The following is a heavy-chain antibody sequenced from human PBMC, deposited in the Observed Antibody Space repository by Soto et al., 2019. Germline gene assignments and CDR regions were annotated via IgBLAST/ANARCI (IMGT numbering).Heavy chain of an antibody. Sequence: QVQLQESGPGLVKASETLSLTCTVSGGSISTDYWSWIRQPPGKRLEYIGFIYNGGSPNYSPSLESRVTISPNTSKNQFSLTWSSVTAADTAVYYCARGELFLRGYGIDVWGRGTTVTVS. CDR1: GGSISTDY. CDR2: IYNGGSP. D-gene: IGHD3-10*01. V-gene: IGHV4-59*01. CDR3: ARGELFLRGYGIDV. J-gene: IGHJ6*02.